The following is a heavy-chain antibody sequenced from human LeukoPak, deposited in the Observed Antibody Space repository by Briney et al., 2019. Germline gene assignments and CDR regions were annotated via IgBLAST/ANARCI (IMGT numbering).Heavy chain of an antibody. CDR3: ARPHYYDSGSYYNAYYFDY. D-gene: IGHD3-10*01. CDR2: INHSGDT. V-gene: IGHV4-34*01. J-gene: IGHJ4*02. Sequence: SETLSLTCAVYGGSFSGYYWSWIRQPPGKGLEWIGEINHSGDTNYNPSLKSRVTISVDTSKNQFSLKLSSVTAADTAVYYCARPHYYDSGSYYNAYYFDYWGQGTLVTVSS. CDR1: GGSFSGYY.